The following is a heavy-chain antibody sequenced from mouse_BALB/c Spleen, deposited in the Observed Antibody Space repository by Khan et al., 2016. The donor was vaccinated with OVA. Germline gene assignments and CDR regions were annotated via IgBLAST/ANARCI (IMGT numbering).Heavy chain of an antibody. J-gene: IGHJ2*01. Sequence: QVQLKQSGPGLVQPSQSLSITCTVSGFSLTSYGVHWVCQSPGKGLEWLGVIWSGGITDYNATFISRLSISKDISKSQVFFKMNSLQANDTAIYYCARNRNGYFGYWGQGTTLPVSS. CDR1: GFSLTSYG. CDR2: IWSGGIT. D-gene: IGHD1-1*02. V-gene: IGHV2-2*02. CDR3: ARNRNGYFGY.